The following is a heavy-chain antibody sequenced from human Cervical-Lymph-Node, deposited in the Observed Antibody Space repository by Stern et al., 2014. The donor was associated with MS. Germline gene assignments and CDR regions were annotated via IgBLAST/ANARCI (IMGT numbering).Heavy chain of an antibody. J-gene: IGHJ4*02. D-gene: IGHD3-22*01. V-gene: IGHV1-46*03. CDR3: TRSSDHYDMGNDY. Sequence: QVQLVQSGAAVKKPGASVKISCKSSGYTFTTYYTHWVRQAPGHGLEWMGVINPRGGSTTYAQNFQDRVTMTRDTSTSTVYMELSSLRSEDTAVYYCTRSSDHYDMGNDYWGQGTLVTVSS. CDR1: GYTFTTYY. CDR2: INPRGGST.